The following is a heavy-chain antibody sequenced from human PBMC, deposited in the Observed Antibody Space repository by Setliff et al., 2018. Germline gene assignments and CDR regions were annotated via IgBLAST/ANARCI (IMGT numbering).Heavy chain of an antibody. J-gene: IGHJ4*02. D-gene: IGHD2-15*01. CDR2: ISSSGNYI. V-gene: IGHV3-21*04. CDR1: GFTFSTYT. Sequence: PGGSLRLSCAASGFTFSTYTMNWVRQAPGKGLEWVSSISSSGNYIYYVDSVKGRFTISRDNAKNSVDLEMNSLRAEDTAVYYCARSSSFRGPCTGGSCSDFDAWGQGILVTVSS. CDR3: ARSSSFRGPCTGGSCSDFDA.